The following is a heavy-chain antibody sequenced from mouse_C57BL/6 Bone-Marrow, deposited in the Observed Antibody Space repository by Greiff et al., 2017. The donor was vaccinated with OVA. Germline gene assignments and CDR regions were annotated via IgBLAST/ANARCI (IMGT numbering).Heavy chain of an antibody. CDR2: IDPSDSET. J-gene: IGHJ2*01. CDR1: GYTFTSYW. V-gene: IGHV1-52*01. Sequence: QVQLKQSGAELVRPGSSVKLSCKASGYTFTSYWMHWVKQRPIQGLEWIGNIDPSDSETHYNQKFKDKATLTVDKSSSTAYMQLSSLTSEDSAVYYCASGDYYGSSSWYFDYWGQGTTLTVSS. CDR3: ASGDYYGSSSWYFDY. D-gene: IGHD1-1*01.